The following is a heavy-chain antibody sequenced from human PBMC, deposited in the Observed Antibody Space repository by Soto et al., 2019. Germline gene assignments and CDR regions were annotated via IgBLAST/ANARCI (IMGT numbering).Heavy chain of an antibody. CDR2: LNPNTGNS. CDR3: ARRAETNGWNGFGADKYYFDV. Sequence: ASVTFSFTASGSTFTSYDIYWVRQAPGQGLEWMGWLNPNTGNSGYAQKFQGRITVTSDTSINTVHMELSSLRSEDTAVYYCARRAETNGWNGFGADKYYFDVWGQGTLGNVAS. CDR1: GSTFTSYD. D-gene: IGHD1-1*01. V-gene: IGHV1-8*01. J-gene: IGHJ4*02.